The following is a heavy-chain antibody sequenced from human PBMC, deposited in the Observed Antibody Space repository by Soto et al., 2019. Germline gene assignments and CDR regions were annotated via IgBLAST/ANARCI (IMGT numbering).Heavy chain of an antibody. Sequence: GEALKISCEGSGYSFTRYWIGWERQMPGKGLEWMGIIYPGDSDTRYSPSFQGQVTISADKSISTAYLQWSSLKASDTAMYYCARLAGWLRSHDAFDIWGQGTMVTVSS. CDR1: GYSFTRYW. J-gene: IGHJ3*02. V-gene: IGHV5-51*01. CDR2: IYPGDSDT. D-gene: IGHD5-12*01. CDR3: ARLAGWLRSHDAFDI.